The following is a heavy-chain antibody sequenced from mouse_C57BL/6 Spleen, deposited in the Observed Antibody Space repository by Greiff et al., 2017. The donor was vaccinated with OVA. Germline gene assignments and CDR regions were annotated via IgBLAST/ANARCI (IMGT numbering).Heavy chain of an antibody. J-gene: IGHJ2*01. CDR2: ISYDGSN. V-gene: IGHV3-6*01. CDR3: ARGTTVPYFDY. Sequence: EVQRVESGPGLVKPSQSLSLTCSVTGYSITSGYYWNWIRQFPGNKLEWMGYISYDGSNNYNPSLKNRISITRDTSKNQFFLKLNSVTTEDTATYYCARGTTVPYFDYWGQGTTLTVSS. D-gene: IGHD1-1*01. CDR1: GYSITSGYY.